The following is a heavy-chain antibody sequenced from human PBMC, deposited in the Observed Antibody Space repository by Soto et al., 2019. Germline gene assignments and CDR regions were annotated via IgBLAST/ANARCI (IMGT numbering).Heavy chain of an antibody. J-gene: IGHJ5*02. D-gene: IGHD3-10*01. Sequence: EVQLVESGGGLVKPGGSLRLSCAASGFTFSNYNMIWVRQAPGKGLEWVSSISTSSSYISYADSVKGRFTIARDNAKNSLYVQRNSLRAEDTAVYYWAREEGYYYGSGGYRWGQGTLVTVSS. CDR1: GFTFSNYN. CDR2: ISTSSSYI. V-gene: IGHV3-21*01. CDR3: AREEGYYYGSGGYR.